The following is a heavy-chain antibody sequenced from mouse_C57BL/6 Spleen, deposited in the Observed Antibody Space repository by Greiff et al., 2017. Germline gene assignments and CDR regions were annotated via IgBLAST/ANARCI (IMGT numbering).Heavy chain of an antibody. D-gene: IGHD2-5*01. CDR2: IDPETGGT. V-gene: IGHV1-15*01. J-gene: IGHJ3*01. Sequence: QVQLQQSGAELVRPGASVTLSCKASGYTFTDYEMHWVKQTPVHGLEWIGAIDPETGGTAYNQKFKGKAILTADKSSSTAYMALRSLTSEDSAVYYCFYYSNYWFAYWGQGTLVTVSA. CDR1: GYTFTDYE. CDR3: FYYSNYWFAY.